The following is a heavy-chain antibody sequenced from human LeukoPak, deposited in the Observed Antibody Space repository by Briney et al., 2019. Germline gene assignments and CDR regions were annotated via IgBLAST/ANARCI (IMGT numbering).Heavy chain of an antibody. Sequence: GGSLRLSCAASGFTFSSYAMSWVRQAPGKGLEWVSGISGSGSSTYYADSVKGRFTISRDNSKNTLYLQMNSLRAEDTAVYYCAKSGGSYSFDYWGQGTLVTVSS. J-gene: IGHJ4*02. CDR2: ISGSGSST. D-gene: IGHD1-26*01. CDR3: AKSGGSYSFDY. CDR1: GFTFSSYA. V-gene: IGHV3-23*01.